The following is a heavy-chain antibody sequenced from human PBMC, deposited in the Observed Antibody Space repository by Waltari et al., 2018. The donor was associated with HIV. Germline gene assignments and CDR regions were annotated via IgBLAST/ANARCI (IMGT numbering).Heavy chain of an antibody. Sequence: QVQLQQWGAGLVKPSDTLSLTCAVSGGSFNNYYWNWIRQSPGKGLEWIGEINQSGRTNYNPSLESRVTMSVDTSKNQFSLELTSMTAADSAVYYCVRQRTVTTFSYYYLDVWGKGTTVTVSS. D-gene: IGHD4-4*01. CDR1: GGSFNNYY. V-gene: IGHV4-34*02. CDR2: INQSGRT. J-gene: IGHJ6*03. CDR3: VRQRTVTTFSYYYLDV.